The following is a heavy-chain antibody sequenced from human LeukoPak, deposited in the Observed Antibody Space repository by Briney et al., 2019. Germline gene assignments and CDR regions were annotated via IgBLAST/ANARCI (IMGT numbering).Heavy chain of an antibody. V-gene: IGHV1-69*05. D-gene: IGHD4-17*01. CDR1: GGTFSSYA. CDR2: IIPIFGTA. J-gene: IGHJ4*02. CDR3: ARTKMNYGDYDIDY. Sequence: GASVKVSCKASGGTFSSYAISWVRQAPGQGLEWMGGIIPIFGTANYAQKFQGRVTITTDTSTSTAYMELRSLRSDDTAVYYCARTKMNYGDYDIDYWGQGTLVTVSS.